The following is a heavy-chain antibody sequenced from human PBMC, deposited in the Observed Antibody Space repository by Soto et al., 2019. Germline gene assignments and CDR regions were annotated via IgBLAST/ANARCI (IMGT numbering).Heavy chain of an antibody. CDR3: ASGPSGDNVDY. V-gene: IGHV4-30-4*01. J-gene: IGHJ4*02. CDR2: IHSGGTT. D-gene: IGHD1-26*01. Sequence: QVQLQEPGPRLVKPSHTLSLTCTVSGASISNGYYSWSWIRQSPGTGMEWIGHIHSGGTTYSNPSLKSRLTISVDMSKHQFSLKLSSLTAADTAVYYCASGPSGDNVDYWGQGTLVTVSS. CDR1: GASISNGYYS.